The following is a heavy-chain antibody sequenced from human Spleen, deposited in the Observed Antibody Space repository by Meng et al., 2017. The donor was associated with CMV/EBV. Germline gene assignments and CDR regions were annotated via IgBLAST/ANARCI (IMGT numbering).Heavy chain of an antibody. V-gene: IGHV1-18*01. CDR2: ISGYDGNT. J-gene: IGHJ5*02. D-gene: IGHD2-2*01. Sequence: ASVKVSCKTSGYIFTKYAISWVRQAPGQGPERMGWISGYDGNTYYAQKFQGRVIMTIDTSTRTGYMEMRSLRSNDTAVYYCARVFCSSTSCPGSRFDPWGQGTLVTVSS. CDR1: GYIFTKYA. CDR3: ARVFCSSTSCPGSRFDP.